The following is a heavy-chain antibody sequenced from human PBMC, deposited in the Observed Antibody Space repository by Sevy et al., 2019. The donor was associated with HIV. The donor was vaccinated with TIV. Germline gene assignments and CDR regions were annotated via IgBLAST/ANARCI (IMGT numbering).Heavy chain of an antibody. Sequence: GGSLRLSCTASGFTFSNHAMHWVRQGPGKGPEWVAFIRNDGSHEYYADSVKGRFTISRDNSKNTLYLQMNSLRPEDTVVYNCARDRKVLLVVYAIPFDAFDIWGQGTMVTVSS. CDR2: IRNDGSHE. V-gene: IGHV3-30*02. CDR1: GFTFSNHA. D-gene: IGHD2-8*02. J-gene: IGHJ3*02. CDR3: ARDRKVLLVVYAIPFDAFDI.